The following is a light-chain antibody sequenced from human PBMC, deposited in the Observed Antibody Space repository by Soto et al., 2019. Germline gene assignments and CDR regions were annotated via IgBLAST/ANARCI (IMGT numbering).Light chain of an antibody. CDR2: EVS. CDR1: SSDVGAYKF. CDR3: SSYTSSSTLV. Sequence: QSALTQPASVSGSPGQSITIFCSGTSSDVGAYKFVSWYRHHPGKAPQVMIYEVSNRPSGVSNRFSGSKSGNTASLTISGLQAEDEADYYCSSYTSSSTLVFGTGTKVTVL. J-gene: IGLJ1*01. V-gene: IGLV2-14*01.